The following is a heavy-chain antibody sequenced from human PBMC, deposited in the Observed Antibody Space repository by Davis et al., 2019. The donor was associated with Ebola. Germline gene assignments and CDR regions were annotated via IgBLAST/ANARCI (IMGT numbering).Heavy chain of an antibody. CDR2: MNPNSGSP. V-gene: IGHV1-8*01. J-gene: IGHJ4*02. CDR3: ARETRFLEWTHDY. CDR1: GYTFTSLD. D-gene: IGHD3-3*01. Sequence: AASVKVSCKASGYTFTSLDINWVRQSTGQGLEWMGWMNPNSGSPGCAQKFQGRVTMTRDTSISTAYMELSRLRSDDTAVYYCARETRFLEWTHDYWGQGTLVTVSS.